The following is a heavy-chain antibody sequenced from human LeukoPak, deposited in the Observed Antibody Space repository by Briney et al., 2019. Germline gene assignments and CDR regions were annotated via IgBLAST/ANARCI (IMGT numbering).Heavy chain of an antibody. CDR1: GFTFSNYA. CDR3: AKEIYYDSSAFFDY. CDR2: IYSGGDT. Sequence: GGSLRLSCAASGFTFSNYAMSWVRQAPGKGLEWVSIIYSGGDTYYADSVKGRFTISRDNSKNTLYLQMNSLRTEDTAVYFCAKEIYYDSSAFFDYWGQGTLVTVSS. V-gene: IGHV3-66*01. J-gene: IGHJ4*02. D-gene: IGHD3-22*01.